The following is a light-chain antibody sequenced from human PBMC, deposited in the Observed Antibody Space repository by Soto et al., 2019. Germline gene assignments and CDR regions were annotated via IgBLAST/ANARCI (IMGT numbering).Light chain of an antibody. V-gene: IGLV1-44*01. CDR2: SLN. CDR1: TSNIGNNT. J-gene: IGLJ1*01. CDR3: AAWDDSLNGYV. Sequence: QSALTQPPSASGTPGQRVTISCSGSTSNIGNNTAIWYQQFPGTAPKLLIYSLNQRPAGVPDRFSGSKSGASASLAISGLQSEDEADYYCAAWDDSLNGYVFGSGTKLTVL.